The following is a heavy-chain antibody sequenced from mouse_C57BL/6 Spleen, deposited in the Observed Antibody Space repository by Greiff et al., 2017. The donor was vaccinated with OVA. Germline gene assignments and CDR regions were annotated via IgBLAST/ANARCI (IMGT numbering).Heavy chain of an antibody. CDR2: IDPSDSYT. CDR1: GYTFTSYW. J-gene: IGHJ2*01. V-gene: IGHV1-69*01. Sequence: VQLQQPGAELVMPGASVKLSCKASGYTFTSYWMHWVKQRPGQGLEWIGEIDPSDSYTNYNQKFKGKSTLTVDKSSSTAYMQLSSLTSEDSAVYYCERKAHCGSSYGFDYWGQGTTLTVSS. D-gene: IGHD1-1*01. CDR3: ERKAHCGSSYGFDY.